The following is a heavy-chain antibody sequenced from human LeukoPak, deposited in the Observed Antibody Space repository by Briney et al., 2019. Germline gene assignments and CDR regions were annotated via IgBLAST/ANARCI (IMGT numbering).Heavy chain of an antibody. CDR2: IYYSGST. J-gene: IGHJ4*02. CDR3: AREEDTAMVPFDY. CDR1: GGSISSYY. D-gene: IGHD5-18*01. Sequence: PSETLSLTCTVSGGSISSYYWSWIRQPPGKGLEWIGYIYYSGSTNYNPSLKSRVTISVDTSKNQFSLKLSSVTAADTAVYYCAREEDTAMVPFDYWGQGTLVTVSS. V-gene: IGHV4-59*12.